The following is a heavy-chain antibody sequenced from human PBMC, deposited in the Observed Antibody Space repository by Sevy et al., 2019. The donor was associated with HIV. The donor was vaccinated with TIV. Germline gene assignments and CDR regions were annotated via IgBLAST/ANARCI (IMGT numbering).Heavy chain of an antibody. J-gene: IGHJ4*02. CDR2: INTDGKII. CDR3: ARGSRGTFGS. Sequence: GGSLRLSCAASGFTFTSDYMHWVRQPPGKGLVWVSHINTDGKIIRYADSVKGRFTTSRDNDKNTLYLQMNSLRAEDTAEYYCARGSRGTFGSWGQGTLVTVSS. CDR1: GFTFTSDY. V-gene: IGHV3-74*01. D-gene: IGHD1-26*01.